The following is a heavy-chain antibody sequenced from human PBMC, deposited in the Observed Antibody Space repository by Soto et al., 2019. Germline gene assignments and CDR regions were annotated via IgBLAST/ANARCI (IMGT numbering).Heavy chain of an antibody. CDR1: GFSFSSYA. Sequence: GGSLRLSCAASGFSFSSYAMSWVRQAPGKGLEWVSPISDSGGSTYDADSVKGRFTISRDNSKNMLYLQMNSLRPEDTAVYYCARRWYEGPQGWFDPWGQGTLVTVSS. J-gene: IGHJ5*02. CDR3: ARRWYEGPQGWFDP. D-gene: IGHD6-13*01. V-gene: IGHV3-23*01. CDR2: ISDSGGST.